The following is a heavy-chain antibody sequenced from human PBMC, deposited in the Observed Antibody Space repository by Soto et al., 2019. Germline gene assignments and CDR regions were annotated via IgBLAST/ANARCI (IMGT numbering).Heavy chain of an antibody. CDR1: GFTFRHYA. CDR2: ISSDRGATI. V-gene: IGHV3-23*04. J-gene: IGHJ4*02. D-gene: IGHD4-17*01. Sequence: EVQLVESGGGLVQPGGSLRLSCAASGFTFRHYAMNWVRQAPGKGLEWVSGISSDRGATIRYAESVQGRFSISRDNSKNTLFLQMNNLRVDDTALYYCAKDQGEGGDYENLLPSDWGQGILVTVSS. CDR3: AKDQGEGGDYENLLPSD.